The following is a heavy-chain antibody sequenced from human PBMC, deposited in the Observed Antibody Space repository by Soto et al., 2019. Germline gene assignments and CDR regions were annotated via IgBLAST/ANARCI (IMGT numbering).Heavy chain of an antibody. Sequence: GGSLRLSCVGSGFIFSNNGMHWVRQTPGKGLEWVAFMSYDGSDTFYADSVKGRFTISRDNSKNTLYLQMSSLRGEDTAVYYCAKGTQFFYYYAMDVWGQGTTVTVSS. V-gene: IGHV3-30*02. CDR3: AKGTQFFYYYAMDV. CDR1: GFIFSNNG. CDR2: MSYDGSDT. J-gene: IGHJ6*02.